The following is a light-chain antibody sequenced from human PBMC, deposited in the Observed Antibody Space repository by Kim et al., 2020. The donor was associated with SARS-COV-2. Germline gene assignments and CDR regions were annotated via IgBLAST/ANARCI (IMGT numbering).Light chain of an antibody. CDR1: DSY. CDR2: EDD. J-gene: IGLJ2*01. V-gene: IGLV3-1*01. CDR3: QAWDTATHVV. Sequence: DSYACWYQQRPGQSPVLVIYEDDKRPSGIPERFSGSNSGNTATLTISGTQAMDEADYYCQAWDTATHVVFGGGTQLTVL.